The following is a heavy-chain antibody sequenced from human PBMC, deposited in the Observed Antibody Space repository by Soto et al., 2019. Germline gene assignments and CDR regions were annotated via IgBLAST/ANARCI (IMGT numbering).Heavy chain of an antibody. D-gene: IGHD6-13*01. J-gene: IGHJ6*04. CDR1: GGTFSSYF. CDR2: IIPVFGTA. CDR3: ARETPPAAAAYYYYGLDV. V-gene: IGHV1-69*01. Sequence: QVQLVQSGAEVKKAGSSVKVSCKVSGGTFSSYFINWVRQAPGQGLEWVGGIIPVFGTASYAEKFQGRVTTPAAESTSTAYMELSRLRSDDTAVYYCARETPPAAAAYYYYGLDVWGKGTPAPAPS.